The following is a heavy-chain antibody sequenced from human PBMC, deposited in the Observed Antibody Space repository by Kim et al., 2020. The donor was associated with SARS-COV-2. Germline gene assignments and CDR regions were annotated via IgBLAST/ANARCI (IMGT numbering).Heavy chain of an antibody. V-gene: IGHV3-74*01. CDR3: ARVGYHATSGYDF. D-gene: IGHD3-22*01. J-gene: IGHJ4*02. CDR2: INSDGSET. Sequence: GGSLRLSCAAPGFTFSAYWMHWVHQAPGKGLVWVSRINSDGSETVYADSVKGRFTISRDNAKNTLYLQMNSLRAEDTAVYYCARVGYHATSGYDFWGQGTLVTVSS. CDR1: GFTFSAYW.